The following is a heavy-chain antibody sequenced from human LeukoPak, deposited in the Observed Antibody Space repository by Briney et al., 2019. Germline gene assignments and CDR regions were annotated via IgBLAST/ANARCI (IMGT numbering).Heavy chain of an antibody. CDR1: GFTFDDYA. CDR3: AKGGWGFGETFDY. D-gene: IGHD3-10*01. CDR2: ISWNSGSI. V-gene: IGHV3-9*01. Sequence: GGSLRLSCAASGFTFDDYAMHWVRQAPGKGLEWVSGISWNSGSIGYADSVKGRFTISRDNAKNSLYLQMNSLRAEDTALYYCAKGGWGFGETFDYWGQGTLVTVSS. J-gene: IGHJ4*02.